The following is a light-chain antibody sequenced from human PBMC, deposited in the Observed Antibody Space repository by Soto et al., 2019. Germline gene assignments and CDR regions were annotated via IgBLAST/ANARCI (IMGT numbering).Light chain of an antibody. J-gene: IGKJ1*01. Sequence: IVVSHSPPTVSVSQGERATXSCRASQIVSSNLAWYQQEPGQAPRLLIYGASTRATGIPGRFSGSGSGTEFTLTTSSLQSEDFAVYFCHQYNKSPGTFCQGSKVDI. CDR2: GAS. CDR1: QIVSSN. CDR3: HQYNKSPGT. V-gene: IGKV3-15*01.